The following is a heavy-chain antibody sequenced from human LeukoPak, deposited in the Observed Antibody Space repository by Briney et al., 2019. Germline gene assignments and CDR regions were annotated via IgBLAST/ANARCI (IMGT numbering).Heavy chain of an antibody. Sequence: PGGSLRLSCAASGFTFSSYGMHWVRQAPAKGLEWVAVIWYDGSNKYYADSVKGRFTISRDNSKNTLYLQMNSLRGEDTAVYYCARVRGAQQLVAPFDYWGQGTLVTVSS. J-gene: IGHJ4*02. CDR3: ARVRGAQQLVAPFDY. D-gene: IGHD6-13*01. V-gene: IGHV3-33*01. CDR2: IWYDGSNK. CDR1: GFTFSSYG.